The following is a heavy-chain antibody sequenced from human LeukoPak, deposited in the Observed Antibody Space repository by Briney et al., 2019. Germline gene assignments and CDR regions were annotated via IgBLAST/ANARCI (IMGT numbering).Heavy chain of an antibody. Sequence: ASVKVSCKASGYTFTSYYMHWVRQAPGQGLESMGIINPSGGSTSYAQKFQGGVTMTRDTSTSTVYMELSSLRSEDTAVYYCARDLRITMVRGVVLDYWGQGTLVTVSS. V-gene: IGHV1-46*01. CDR3: ARDLRITMVRGVVLDY. CDR2: INPSGGST. CDR1: GYTFTSYY. J-gene: IGHJ4*02. D-gene: IGHD3-10*01.